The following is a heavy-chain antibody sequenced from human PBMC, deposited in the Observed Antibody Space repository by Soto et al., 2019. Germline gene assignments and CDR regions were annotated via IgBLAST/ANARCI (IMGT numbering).Heavy chain of an antibody. CDR3: AKDMAVAGQYWYFDL. CDR2: ISWNSGSI. D-gene: IGHD6-19*01. J-gene: IGHJ2*01. Sequence: EVQLVESGGGLVQPGRSLRLSCAASGFTFDDYAMHWVWQAPGKGLEWVSGISWNSGSIGYADSVKGRFTISRDNAKNSLYLQMNSLRAEDTALYYCAKDMAVAGQYWYFDLWGRGTLVTVSS. V-gene: IGHV3-9*01. CDR1: GFTFDDYA.